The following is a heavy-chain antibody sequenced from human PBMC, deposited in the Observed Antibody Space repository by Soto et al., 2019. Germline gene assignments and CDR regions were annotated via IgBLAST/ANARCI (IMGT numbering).Heavy chain of an antibody. Sequence: PSETLSLTCTVSGGSLSSSSYYWGWIRQPPGKGLEWIGSIYYSGSTYYNPSLESRVTISVDTSKNQFSLKLSSVTAADTAVYYCARLLRHNYYGMDVWGQGTTVT. CDR3: ARLLRHNYYGMDV. CDR1: GGSLSSSSYY. CDR2: IYYSGST. J-gene: IGHJ6*02. D-gene: IGHD5-12*01. V-gene: IGHV4-39*01.